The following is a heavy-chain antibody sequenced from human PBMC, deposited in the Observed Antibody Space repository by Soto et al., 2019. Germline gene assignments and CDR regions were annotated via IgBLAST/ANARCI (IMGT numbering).Heavy chain of an antibody. D-gene: IGHD7-27*01. CDR2: INHSGST. CDR3: ARDFSWAFDY. Sequence: PSETLSLTCAVYGGSFSGYYWNWIRQPPGKGLEWIGEINHSGSTNYNPSLKSRVTISVDTSKNQFSLKLSSVTAADTAVYYCARDFSWAFDYWGQGTLVTVSS. V-gene: IGHV4-34*01. CDR1: GGSFSGYY. J-gene: IGHJ4*02.